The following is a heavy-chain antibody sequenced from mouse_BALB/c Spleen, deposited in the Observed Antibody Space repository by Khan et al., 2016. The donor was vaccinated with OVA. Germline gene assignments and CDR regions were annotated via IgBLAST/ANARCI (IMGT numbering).Heavy chain of an antibody. Sequence: QVQLKQSGPGLAAPSQSLSITCTISGFSLTTYGVHWVRQPPGKGLEWLGVIWSGGTTNYNSALKSRLTITKDNSQRQVFLKMNSLQTDDTAIYFCARHHYYDYNFTYWGEEALAIISA. CDR1: GFSLTTYG. CDR3: ARHHYYDYNFTY. V-gene: IGHV2-6-1*01. J-gene: IGHJ3*01. D-gene: IGHD1-2*01. CDR2: IWSGGTT.